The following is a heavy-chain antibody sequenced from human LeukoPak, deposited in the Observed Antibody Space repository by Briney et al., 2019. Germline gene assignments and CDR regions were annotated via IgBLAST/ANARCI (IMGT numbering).Heavy chain of an antibody. D-gene: IGHD6-13*01. V-gene: IGHV3-23*01. J-gene: IGHJ3*02. Sequence: KSGGSLRLSCAASGFTFSSYAMSWVRQAPGKGLEWVSAISGSGDITYYADSVKGRFTISRDNAKNSLYLQMNSLRAEDTALYYCAKDRRKIAAAGTRGAFDIWGQGTMVTVSS. CDR1: GFTFSSYA. CDR2: ISGSGDIT. CDR3: AKDRRKIAAAGTRGAFDI.